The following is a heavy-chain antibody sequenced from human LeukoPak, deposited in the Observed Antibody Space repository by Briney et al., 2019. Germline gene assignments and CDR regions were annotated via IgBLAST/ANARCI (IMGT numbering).Heavy chain of an antibody. CDR2: INPDSGDT. D-gene: IGHD1-26*01. CDR3: ARDHNGSCDY. CDR1: GGTFSSYA. Sequence: GASVKVSCKASGGTFSSYAISWVRRAPGQGLECMGWINPDSGDTHYAQKFRGTLTMTRDTSISTAYMELSGLTSDDTAVYYCARDHNGSCDYWGQGTLVSVSS. J-gene: IGHJ4*02. V-gene: IGHV1-2*02.